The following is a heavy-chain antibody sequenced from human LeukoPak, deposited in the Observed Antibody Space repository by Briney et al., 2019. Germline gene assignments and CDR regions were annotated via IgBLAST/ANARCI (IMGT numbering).Heavy chain of an antibody. D-gene: IGHD4-17*01. Sequence: KPSETLSLTCTVSGASIITTNYYWGWIRQPPGKGLEWIGSISYSGNAYYNPSLRSRLSISMDASKNQFSLKVRSVTAADTAVYYFARNLGQTWGTVTTDLWYFDHWGQGTLVPVSS. CDR3: ARNLGQTWGTVTTDLWYFDH. CDR1: GASIITTNYY. J-gene: IGHJ4*02. V-gene: IGHV4-39*01. CDR2: ISYSGNA.